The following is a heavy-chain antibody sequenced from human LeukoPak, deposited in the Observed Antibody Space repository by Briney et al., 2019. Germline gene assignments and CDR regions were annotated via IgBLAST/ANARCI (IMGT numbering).Heavy chain of an antibody. CDR3: AKGRTYYYDSSGYYGENWFDP. Sequence: GGSLRLSCAASGFTFSSYAMSWVRQAPGKGLEWVSAISGSGGSTYYADSVKARFTISRDNSKNTLYLQMNSLRAEDTAVYYCAKGRTYYYDSSGYYGENWFDPWGQGTLVTVSS. V-gene: IGHV3-23*01. CDR2: ISGSGGST. D-gene: IGHD3-22*01. J-gene: IGHJ5*02. CDR1: GFTFSSYA.